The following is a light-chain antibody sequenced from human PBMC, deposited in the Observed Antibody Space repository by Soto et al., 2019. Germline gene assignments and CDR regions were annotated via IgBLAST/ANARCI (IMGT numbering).Light chain of an antibody. CDR3: SSYAGTNIIL. CDR2: EVN. Sequence: QSVLTQPPSASGSPGQSVTISCTGGSNDIGTYNYVSWYQRHPGKAPKLMIYEVNKRPSGVPDRFSGSKSGNTASLTVSGLQTDDEADYYCSSYAGTNIILFGGGTQLTVL. V-gene: IGLV2-8*01. CDR1: SNDIGTYNY. J-gene: IGLJ2*01.